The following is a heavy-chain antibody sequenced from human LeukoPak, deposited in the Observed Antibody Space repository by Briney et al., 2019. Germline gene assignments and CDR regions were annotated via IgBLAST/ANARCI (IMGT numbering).Heavy chain of an antibody. CDR3: AKVGDYDLPDFDY. V-gene: IGHV3-30-3*01. J-gene: IGHJ4*02. Sequence: GRSLRLSCAASGFTFSSYAMHWVRQAPGKGLEWVAVISYDGSNKYYADSVKGRFTISRDNSKNTLYLQMNSLRAEDTAVYYCAKVGDYDLPDFDYWGQGTLVTVSS. CDR2: ISYDGSNK. D-gene: IGHD4-17*01. CDR1: GFTFSSYA.